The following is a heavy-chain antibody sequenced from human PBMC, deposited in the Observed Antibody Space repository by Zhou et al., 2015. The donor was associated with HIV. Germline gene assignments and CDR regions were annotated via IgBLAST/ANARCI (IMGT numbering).Heavy chain of an antibody. D-gene: IGHD2-21*02. Sequence: QVQLVQSGTEVKKPGSSVKVSCKASRGTFSDSEISWVRQAPGQGLQWMGKIIPMYEITDYAQEFRGRLTITADEATSTAYMELTTLRSEDAAVFFCARTAGKYNYAFQTWGQGTMLVVSS. CDR2: IIPMYEIT. CDR3: ARTAGKYNYAFQT. V-gene: IGHV1-69*18. J-gene: IGHJ3*02. CDR1: RGTFSDSE.